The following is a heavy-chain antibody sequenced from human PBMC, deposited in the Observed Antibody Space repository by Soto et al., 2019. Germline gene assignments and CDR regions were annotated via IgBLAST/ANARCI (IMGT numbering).Heavy chain of an antibody. CDR2: IKQDGSEK. V-gene: IGHV3-7*01. J-gene: IGHJ5*02. CDR1: GFTFSSYW. CDR3: ARIIAAAGHNWFDP. Sequence: PGGSLRLSCAASGFTFSSYWMSWVRQAPGKGLEWVANIKQDGSEKYYVDSVKGRFTISRDNAKNSLYLQMNSLRAEDTAVYYCARIIAAAGHNWFDPWGQGTLVTVSS. D-gene: IGHD6-13*01.